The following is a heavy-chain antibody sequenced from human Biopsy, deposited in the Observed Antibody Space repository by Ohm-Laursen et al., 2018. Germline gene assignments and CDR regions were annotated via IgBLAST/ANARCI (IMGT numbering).Heavy chain of an antibody. CDR2: VGTGGAAT. Sequence: SLRLSCSASGFTFSSYAMSWVRQVPGRGLEWVSAVGTGGAATYYADSVRGRFTISRDNFKNTLFLQMDGLTADDTALYYCAKDLRKKAAIQLWTTWFDPWGQGTLVTVSS. D-gene: IGHD1-1*01. CDR3: AKDLRKKAAIQLWTTWFDP. CDR1: GFTFSSYA. J-gene: IGHJ5*02. V-gene: IGHV3-23*01.